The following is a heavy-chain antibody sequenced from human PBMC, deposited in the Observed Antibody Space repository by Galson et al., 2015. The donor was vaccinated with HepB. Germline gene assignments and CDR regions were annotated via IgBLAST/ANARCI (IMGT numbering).Heavy chain of an antibody. CDR1: GFTFSGSA. D-gene: IGHD3-22*01. J-gene: IGHJ4*02. CDR3: TREEEYYYDSSGYTVDY. Sequence: SLRLSCAASGFTFSGSAMHWVRQASGKGLEWVSRIRSKANSYATAYAASVKGRFTISRDDSKNTAYLQMNSLKTEDTAVYYCTREEEYYYDSSGYTVDYWGQGTLVTVSS. CDR2: IRSKANSYAT. V-gene: IGHV3-73*01.